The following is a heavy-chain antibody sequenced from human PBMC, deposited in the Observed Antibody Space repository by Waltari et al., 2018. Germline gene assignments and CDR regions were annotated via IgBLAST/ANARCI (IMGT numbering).Heavy chain of an antibody. J-gene: IGHJ4*02. CDR1: GFSFRNYA. D-gene: IGHD6-19*01. CDR2: IRTKTDNATA. Sequence: EVQLVESGGGLVQPGRSLRLSCLTSGFSFRNYALAWVRQATGKGLEGLGFIRTKTDNATAEYAASVKGRFTLSRDDSRSIAYLQMDSLKAEDTAVYYCMVSAVVGSSGVDYWGQGTLVTVSS. V-gene: IGHV3-49*04. CDR3: MVSAVVGSSGVDY.